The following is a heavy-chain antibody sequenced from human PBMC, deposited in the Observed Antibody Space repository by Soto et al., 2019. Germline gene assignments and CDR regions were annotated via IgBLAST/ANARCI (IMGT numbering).Heavy chain of an antibody. CDR1: GFTFSSYA. CDR2: ISGSGGST. V-gene: IGHV3-23*01. Sequence: PXXSLRLSFAASGFTFSSYAMRWVPQAPGKGLEWVSAISGSGGSTYYADSVKGRFTISRDNSKNTLYLQMNSLRAEETAVYYCAKASSGPAIHYYYYMDVWGKGTTVTVSS. D-gene: IGHD6-25*01. CDR3: AKASSGPAIHYYYYMDV. J-gene: IGHJ6*03.